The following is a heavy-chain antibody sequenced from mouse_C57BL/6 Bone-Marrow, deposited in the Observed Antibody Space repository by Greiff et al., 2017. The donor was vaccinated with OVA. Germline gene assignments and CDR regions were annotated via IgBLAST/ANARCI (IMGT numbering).Heavy chain of an antibody. D-gene: IGHD2-4*01. Sequence: QVQLQQPGAELVKPGASVKLSCKASGYTFTSYWMQWVKQRPGQGLEWIGEIDPSDSYTNYNQKFKGKATLNVDPTYSTAYMQRSSLTAEDAAVYYCARGLRGFADWGKGTLVTVSA. J-gene: IGHJ3*01. CDR1: GYTFTSYW. V-gene: IGHV1-50*01. CDR2: IDPSDSYT. CDR3: ARGLRGFAD.